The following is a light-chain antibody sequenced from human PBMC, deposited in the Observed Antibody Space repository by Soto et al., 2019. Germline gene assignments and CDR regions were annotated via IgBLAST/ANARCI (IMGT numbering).Light chain of an antibody. J-gene: IGKJ5*01. Sequence: IQLTQSPSSLSASVGDRVTITCRASQGISSYLAWYQQKPGKAPKLLIYAASTLQSGVPSRFSGSGSGTDFTFTISSLQPEDFATYYCQQANSFPYTFGQGTRLEIK. CDR1: QGISSY. CDR3: QQANSFPYT. V-gene: IGKV1-9*01. CDR2: AAS.